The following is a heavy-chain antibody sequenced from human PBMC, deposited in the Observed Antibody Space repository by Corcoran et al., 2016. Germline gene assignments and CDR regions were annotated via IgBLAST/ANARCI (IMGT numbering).Heavy chain of an antibody. V-gene: IGHV1-3*01. CDR1: GYTFTSYV. J-gene: IGHJ6*02. Sequence: QVQLVQSGAEVREPGASVKVSCKASGYTFTSYVMHWVRQAPGQRLEWMGWINPGNDNTKYSQNFQGRVTITRDTSASTAYMKLSSLRYEDTAVYYCARDWNGMDVWGQGTTVTVSS. D-gene: IGHD1-1*01. CDR2: INPGNDNT. CDR3: ARDWNGMDV.